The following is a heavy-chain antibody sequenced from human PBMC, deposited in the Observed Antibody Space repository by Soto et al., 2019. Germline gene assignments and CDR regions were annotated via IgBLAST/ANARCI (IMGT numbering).Heavy chain of an antibody. Sequence: PSETLSITCTVSGGSISSYYWSWIRQPPGKGLEWIGYIYYSGSTNYNPSLKSRVTISVDTSKNQFSLKLSSVTAADTAVYYCARDGHDFGSGYYSFWSQGTLVTVSS. J-gene: IGHJ4*02. CDR1: GGSISSYY. V-gene: IGHV4-59*01. D-gene: IGHD3-3*01. CDR2: IYYSGST. CDR3: ARDGHDFGSGYYSF.